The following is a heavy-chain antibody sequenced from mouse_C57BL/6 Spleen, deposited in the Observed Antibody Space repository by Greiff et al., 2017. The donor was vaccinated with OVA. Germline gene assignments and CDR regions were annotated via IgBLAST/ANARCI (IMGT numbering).Heavy chain of an antibody. J-gene: IGHJ3*01. CDR1: GFSFNTYA. CDR3: VRQGYYGSTEAWFAY. Sequence: EVKLMESGGGLVQPKGSLKLSCAASGFSFNTYAMNWVRQAPGKGLEWVARIRSKSNNYATYYADSVKDRFTISRDDSESMLYLQMNNLKTEDTAMYYCVRQGYYGSTEAWFAYWGQGTLVTVSA. V-gene: IGHV10-1*01. D-gene: IGHD1-1*01. CDR2: IRSKSNNYAT.